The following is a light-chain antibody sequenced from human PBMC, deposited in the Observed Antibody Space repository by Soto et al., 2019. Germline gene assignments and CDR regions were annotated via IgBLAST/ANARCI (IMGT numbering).Light chain of an antibody. J-gene: IGKJ2*01. Sequence: DIQMTQSPSSLSASVGNTVTITCRASQDVRSDLGWYQHKPGKAPKRLIYAASRLQGGDPSRFSGSGSGTEFTLTIGSLQPEDSATYYCLQHDSFPYTFGQGTRLEI. CDR2: AAS. CDR3: LQHDSFPYT. V-gene: IGKV1-17*01. CDR1: QDVRSD.